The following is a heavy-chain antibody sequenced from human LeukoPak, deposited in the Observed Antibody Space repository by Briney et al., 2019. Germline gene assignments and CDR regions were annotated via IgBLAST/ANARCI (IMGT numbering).Heavy chain of an antibody. CDR2: INHSGST. D-gene: IGHD3-10*01. V-gene: IGHV4-34*01. J-gene: IGHJ4*02. Sequence: PSGTLSLTCAVYGGSFSGYYWSWIRQPPGKGLEWIGEINHSGSTNYNPSLKSRATISVDTSKDQFSLKLSSVTAADTAVYYCARRRYYGWGRPSTVKDWGQGTLVTVSS. CDR3: ARRRYYGWGRPSTVKD. CDR1: GGSFSGYY.